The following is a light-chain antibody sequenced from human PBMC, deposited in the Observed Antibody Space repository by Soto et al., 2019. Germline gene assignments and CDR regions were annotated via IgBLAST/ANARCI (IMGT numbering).Light chain of an antibody. CDR3: QQYISWT. CDR1: QSISSNY. CDR2: GAS. V-gene: IGKV3-20*01. J-gene: IGKJ1*01. Sequence: EIVLTQSPGTLSVSPGERATLSCRASQSISSNYLAWYQQKPGQAPSPLIYGASSRATGIPDRFSGSGSGTDFTLTISRLEPEDCAIYYCQQYISWTFGQGTKVEIK.